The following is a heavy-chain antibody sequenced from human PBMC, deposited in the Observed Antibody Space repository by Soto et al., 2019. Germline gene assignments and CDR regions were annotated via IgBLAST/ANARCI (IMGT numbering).Heavy chain of an antibody. CDR2: IYYSGST. Sequence: SETLSLTCTVSGGSISSYYWRWIRQPPGKGLEWIGYIYYSGSTNYNPSLKSRVTISVDTSKNQFSLKLSSVTAADTAVYYCASSPANYLDSGGSAFYYYCMDVWGQGTTVTVSS. CDR3: ASSPANYLDSGGSAFYYYCMDV. CDR1: GGSISSYY. V-gene: IGHV4-59*01. J-gene: IGHJ6*02. D-gene: IGHD3-10*01.